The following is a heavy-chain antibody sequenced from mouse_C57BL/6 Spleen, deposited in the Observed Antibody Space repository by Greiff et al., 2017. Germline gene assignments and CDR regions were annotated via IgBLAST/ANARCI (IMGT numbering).Heavy chain of an antibody. CDR1: GFSLTSYG. D-gene: IGHD4-1*01. Sequence: VQLVESGPGLVQPSQCLSITCTVSGFSLTSYGVHWVRQSPGKGLEWLGVIWSGGSTDYNAAFISRLSISKDNSKSQVFFKMNSLQADDTAIYYCARNVGLGPLDYWGQGTTLTVSS. CDR3: ARNVGLGPLDY. V-gene: IGHV2-2*01. CDR2: IWSGGST. J-gene: IGHJ2*01.